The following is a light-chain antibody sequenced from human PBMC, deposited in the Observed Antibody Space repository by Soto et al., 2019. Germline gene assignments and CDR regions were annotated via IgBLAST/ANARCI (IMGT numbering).Light chain of an antibody. CDR2: AAS. V-gene: IGKV1-39*01. CDR3: QQYYSYPPT. J-gene: IGKJ4*01. Sequence: DIQMTQSPSSLSASVGDKVNIPCRASQSISSYLNWYQQKPGKAPKLLIYAASTLQSGVPSRFSGSGSGTDFTLTISCLQSEDFATYYCQQYYSYPPTFGGGAKVDIK. CDR1: QSISSY.